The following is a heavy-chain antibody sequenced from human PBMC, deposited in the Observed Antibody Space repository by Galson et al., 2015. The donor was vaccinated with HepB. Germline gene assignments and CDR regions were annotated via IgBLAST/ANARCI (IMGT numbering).Heavy chain of an antibody. J-gene: IGHJ5*02. D-gene: IGHD1-26*01. CDR3: AASGSYKGWFDP. CDR1: GGTFSSYA. CDR2: INPNSGGT. Sequence: SVKVSCKASGGTFSSYAISWVRQAPGQGLEWMGWINPNSGGTNYAQKFQGRVTMTRDTSISTAYVELSRLRSDDTAVYYCAASGSYKGWFDPWGQGTLVTVSS. V-gene: IGHV1-2*02.